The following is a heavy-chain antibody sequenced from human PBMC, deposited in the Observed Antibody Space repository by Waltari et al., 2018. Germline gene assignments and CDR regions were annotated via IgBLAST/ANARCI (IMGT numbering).Heavy chain of an antibody. J-gene: IGHJ5*02. V-gene: IGHV7-4-1*02. CDR3: AREVVPPHTIVVNWFDP. Sequence: QVQLAQSGSVLKKPGASVKISCKASGYPFTAYAINCVRQAPGQGLELMGWITTKTGNPAYAQGFTGRFVFSLNASVSTAYLQITSLKTEDSAVYYCAREVVPPHTIVVNWFDPWGQGTLVTVSS. CDR1: GYPFTAYA. CDR2: ITTKTGNP. D-gene: IGHD2-2*01.